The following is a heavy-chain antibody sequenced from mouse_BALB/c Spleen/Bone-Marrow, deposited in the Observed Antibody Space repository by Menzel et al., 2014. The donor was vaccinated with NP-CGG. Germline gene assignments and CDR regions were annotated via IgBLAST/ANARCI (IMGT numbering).Heavy chain of an antibody. D-gene: IGHD1-1*01. CDR1: GFTFSSYG. V-gene: IGHV5-6-3*01. Sequence: EVQVVECGGGLVQPGGSLKLPCVASGFTFSSYGMSWVRQTPDKRLELVATINNNGGSTYYPDSVKGQFTISRDNAKNTLYLQMSSLKSEDTAMYYCARVYGWYFDVWGAGTPVTVSS. CDR2: INNNGGST. J-gene: IGHJ1*01. CDR3: ARVYGWYFDV.